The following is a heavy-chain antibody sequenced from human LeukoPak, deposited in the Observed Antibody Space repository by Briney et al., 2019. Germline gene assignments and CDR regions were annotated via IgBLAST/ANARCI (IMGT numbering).Heavy chain of an antibody. Sequence: GGSLRLSCVDSGLTFSSYGMHWVRQAPGKGLEWVAIISYDGSNKYYADSVKGRFTISRDNSKNTLYLQMNSLREEDTALYYCSKEQFPYYYDSSGYLDYWGQGTLVTVSS. CDR3: SKEQFPYYYDSSGYLDY. V-gene: IGHV3-30*18. CDR1: GLTFSSYG. CDR2: ISYDGSNK. D-gene: IGHD3-22*01. J-gene: IGHJ4*02.